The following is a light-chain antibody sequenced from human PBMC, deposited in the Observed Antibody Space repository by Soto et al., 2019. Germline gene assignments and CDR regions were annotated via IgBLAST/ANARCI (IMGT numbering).Light chain of an antibody. CDR2: EGS. Sequence: QSALTQPASVSGSPGQSITISCTGTSSDVGGYNFVSWFQQHPGKAPKLMIYEGSERPSGVSNRFSGSKSGNTASLTISGLQAEDEADYYCCSYAGSSTYVFGTGTKVTVL. J-gene: IGLJ1*01. CDR3: CSYAGSSTYV. CDR1: SSDVGGYNF. V-gene: IGLV2-23*01.